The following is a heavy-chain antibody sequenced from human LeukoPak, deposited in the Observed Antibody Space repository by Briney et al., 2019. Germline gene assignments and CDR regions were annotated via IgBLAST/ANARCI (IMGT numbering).Heavy chain of an antibody. CDR1: GYTFTSYG. CDR3: ARDTAVAADRGYYYYYMDV. V-gene: IGHV1-46*01. CDR2: INPSGGGT. D-gene: IGHD6-19*01. Sequence: GASVKVSCKASGYTFTSYGISWVRQAPGQGLEWMGIINPSGGGTNYAQKFQGRVTMTRDMSTSTVYMELSSLRSEDTAVYYCARDTAVAADRGYYYYYMDVWGKGTTVTVSS. J-gene: IGHJ6*03.